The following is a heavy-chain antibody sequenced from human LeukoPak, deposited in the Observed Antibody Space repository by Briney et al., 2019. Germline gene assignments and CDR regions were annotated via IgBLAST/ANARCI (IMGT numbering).Heavy chain of an antibody. CDR2: IKEDGSEK. D-gene: IGHD6-13*01. CDR3: ARGGQLGY. V-gene: IGHV3-7*04. CDR1: GFTFSSYW. Sequence: GGSLRLSCAASGFTFSSYWMSWVRQAPGKGLEWVANIKEDGSEKYYVDSLKGRFTISRDNARNSLYLQMNSLRAEDMAVYDCARGGQLGYWGQGTLVTVSS. J-gene: IGHJ4*02.